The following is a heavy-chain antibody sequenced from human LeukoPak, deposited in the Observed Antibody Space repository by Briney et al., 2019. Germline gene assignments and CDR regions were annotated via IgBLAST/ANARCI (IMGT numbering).Heavy chain of an antibody. Sequence: SETLTLTCTVSGGSISSYYWSWIRQPPGKGLEWIGYIYYSGSTNYNPSLKSRVTISVDTSKNQFSLKLSSVTAADTAVYYCARANYYDSSGYYAPFDYWGQGTLVTVSS. V-gene: IGHV4-59*01. CDR1: GGSISSYY. CDR3: ARANYYDSSGYYAPFDY. J-gene: IGHJ4*02. D-gene: IGHD3-22*01. CDR2: IYYSGST.